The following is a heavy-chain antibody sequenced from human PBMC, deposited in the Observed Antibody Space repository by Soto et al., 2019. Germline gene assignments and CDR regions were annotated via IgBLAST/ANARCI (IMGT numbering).Heavy chain of an antibody. V-gene: IGHV4-59*01. CDR1: GDSIRSYY. CDR3: ARAYRGFDNGLDV. Sequence: QVQLQESGPGLVKPSETLSLTCTVSGDSIRSYYWTWIRQPPGKGLELIGYIYYSGSTRYNPSLKSRVTISVDMSKNQFSLKLSSVIAADTAVYHCARAYRGFDNGLDVWGQGTAVTVSS. D-gene: IGHD5-12*01. J-gene: IGHJ6*02. CDR2: IYYSGST.